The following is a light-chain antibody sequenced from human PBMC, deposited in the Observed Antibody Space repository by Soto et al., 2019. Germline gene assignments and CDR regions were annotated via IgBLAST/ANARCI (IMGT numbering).Light chain of an antibody. V-gene: IGKV3-20*01. CDR2: GAS. Sequence: EIVLTQSPGTLSLSPGERATLSCRTSRSVSSSDLAWYQQKPGQAPRLLIYGASSRATGIPDRFSGSGSGTDFTLTISRLEPEDFAVYYCQQYGTSFWTFGQGTKVDIK. J-gene: IGKJ1*01. CDR3: QQYGTSFWT. CDR1: RSVSSSD.